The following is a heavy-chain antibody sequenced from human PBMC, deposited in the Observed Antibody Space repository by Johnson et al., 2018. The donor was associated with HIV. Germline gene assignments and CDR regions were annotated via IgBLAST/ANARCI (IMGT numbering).Heavy chain of an antibody. Sequence: VQLVESGGGLVQPGGSLRLSCAASGFIVSSNYMNWVRQAPGKGLEWVSAISCSDTNTYYADSVKGRFTISRDNSKNTLYLQMNSLRAEDTAVYYCARSRDCSGGSCPDGFDIWGQGTKVIVSS. CDR3: ARSRDCSGGSCPDGFDI. CDR2: ISCSDTNT. CDR1: GFIVSSNY. V-gene: IGHV3-66*02. D-gene: IGHD2-15*01. J-gene: IGHJ3*02.